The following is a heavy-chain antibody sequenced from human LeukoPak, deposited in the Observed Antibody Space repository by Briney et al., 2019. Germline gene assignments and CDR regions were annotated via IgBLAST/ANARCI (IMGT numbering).Heavy chain of an antibody. J-gene: IGHJ5*02. CDR3: ARGAIRSFDWFSYNWFDP. CDR1: GGSFSDYY. V-gene: IGHV4-34*01. CDR2: VNHGGRT. Sequence: SETLSLTCVVSGGSFSDYYWTWIRRPPGKGLEWIGEVNHGGRTYYSPSLKSRLTISIDTSKKQLSLNMTAVTAADTAVYYCARGAIRSFDWFSYNWFDPWGQGTLVTVSS. D-gene: IGHD3-9*01.